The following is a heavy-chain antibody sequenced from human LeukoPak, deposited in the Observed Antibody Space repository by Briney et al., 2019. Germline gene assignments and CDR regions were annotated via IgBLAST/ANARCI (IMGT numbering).Heavy chain of an antibody. V-gene: IGHV3-48*03. CDR2: IRNSGSTT. D-gene: IGHD4-17*01. CDR1: GFTFSNCE. CDR3: ARTQRFGDYNLDY. Sequence: GGSLRLSCAASGFTFSNCEMNWVRQAPGKGPEWVSYIRNSGSTTYYADSVKGRFTVSRDNAKNALYLQMNSLRAEDTAVYYCARTQRFGDYNLDYWGQGTLVTVSS. J-gene: IGHJ4*02.